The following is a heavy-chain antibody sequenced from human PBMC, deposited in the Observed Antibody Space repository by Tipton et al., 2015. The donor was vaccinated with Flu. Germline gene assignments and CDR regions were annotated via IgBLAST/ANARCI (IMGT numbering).Heavy chain of an antibody. V-gene: IGHV4-61*02. CDR1: GGPISSGSYY. D-gene: IGHD1-26*01. CDR2: IYTSGST. Sequence: TLSLTCTVSGGPISSGSYYWSWIRQLAGKGLEWIGRIYTSGSTNYNPSLKSRVTISVDTSKNQFSLKLSSVTAADTAVYYCAKYSTMIVGASYDAFDIWGQGTMVTVSS. J-gene: IGHJ3*02. CDR3: AKYSTMIVGASYDAFDI.